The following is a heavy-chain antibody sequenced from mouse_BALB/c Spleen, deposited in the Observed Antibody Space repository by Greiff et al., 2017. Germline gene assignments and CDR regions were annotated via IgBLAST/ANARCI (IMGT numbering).Heavy chain of an antibody. CDR2: IDPANGNT. Sequence: EVHLVESGAELVKPGASVKLSCTASGFNIKDTYMHWVKQRPEQGLEWIGRIDPANGNTKYDPKFQGKATITADTSSNTAYLQLSSLTSEDTAVYYCARSQFTGFAYWGQGTLVTVSA. CDR1: GFNIKDTY. J-gene: IGHJ3*01. CDR3: ARSQFTGFAY. V-gene: IGHV14-3*02.